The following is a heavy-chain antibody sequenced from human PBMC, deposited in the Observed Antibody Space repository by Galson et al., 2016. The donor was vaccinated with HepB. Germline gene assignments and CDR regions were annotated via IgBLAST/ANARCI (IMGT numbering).Heavy chain of an antibody. Sequence: QSGAEVKKPGESLKISCKGSGYSFTTYWIGWVRQMPGKGLEWMGMIYPGDSDTNYSPSFQGPVTISADNSISTAYLQWSSLKASDTAMYYCARTVSIAAAGGADYWGQGTLVTVSS. D-gene: IGHD6-13*01. V-gene: IGHV5-51*01. CDR2: IYPGDSDT. CDR1: GYSFTTYW. J-gene: IGHJ4*02. CDR3: ARTVSIAAAGGADY.